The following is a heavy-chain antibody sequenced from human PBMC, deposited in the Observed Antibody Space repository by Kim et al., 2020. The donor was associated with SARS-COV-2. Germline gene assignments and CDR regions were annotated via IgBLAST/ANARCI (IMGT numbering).Heavy chain of an antibody. CDR3: AKDHYTNWNDGGTFDY. J-gene: IGHJ4*02. D-gene: IGHD1-1*01. V-gene: IGHV3-9*01. Sequence: SVKGRFTISRDNAKNSLYLQMNSLRAEDTALYYCAKDHYTNWNDGGTFDYWGQGTLVTVSS.